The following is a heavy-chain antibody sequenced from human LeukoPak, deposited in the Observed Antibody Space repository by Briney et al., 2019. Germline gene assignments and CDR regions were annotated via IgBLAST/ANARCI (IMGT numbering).Heavy chain of an antibody. CDR3: ARNDFWSGYSGGLDY. V-gene: IGHV1-2*02. CDR2: INPNSGGT. J-gene: IGHJ4*02. D-gene: IGHD3-3*01. CDR1: GYTFTGYY. Sequence: ASVKVSCKASGYTFTGYYMHWVRQAPGQGLEWMGWINPNSGGTNYAQKFQGRVTMTRDTSISTAYMELSRLRSDDTAVYYCARNDFWSGYSGGLDYWGQGTLVTVSS.